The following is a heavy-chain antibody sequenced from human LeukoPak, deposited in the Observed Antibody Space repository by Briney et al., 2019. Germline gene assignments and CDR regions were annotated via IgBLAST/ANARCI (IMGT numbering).Heavy chain of an antibody. J-gene: IGHJ6*04. CDR1: GFTFSSYA. V-gene: IGHV3-23*01. D-gene: IGHD2-2*01. CDR2: ISGSGDIT. CDR3: AKDGGATVIYCDSTSCSMDV. Sequence: HPGRSLRLSCAASGFTFSSYAMSWVRQAPGKGLEWVSTISGSGDITYYADSVKGRFTISRDNSENTLYLLMNSLRAEDTAVYYCAKDGGATVIYCDSTSCSMDVWGKGTTVTVSS.